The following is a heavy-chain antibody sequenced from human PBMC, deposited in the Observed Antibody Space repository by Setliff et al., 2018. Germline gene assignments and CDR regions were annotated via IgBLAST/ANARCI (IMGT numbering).Heavy chain of an antibody. Sequence: SVKVSCKASGGTFGTYAISWVRQAPGQGLEWMGGIISMFGTTNYAQKFQGRVTITTDKSTSTAYMELSSLRSEDTAIYYCARGDFYYYFYMDVWGKGTTVTVS. J-gene: IGHJ6*03. CDR2: IISMFGTT. CDR3: ARGDFYYYFYMDV. V-gene: IGHV1-69*05. CDR1: GGTFGTYA.